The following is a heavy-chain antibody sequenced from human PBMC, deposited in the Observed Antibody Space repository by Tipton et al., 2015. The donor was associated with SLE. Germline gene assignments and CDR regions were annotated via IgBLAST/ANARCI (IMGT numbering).Heavy chain of an antibody. Sequence: TLSLTCTVSGGSVSSGSYYWSWIRQPPGKGLEWIGYIYYSGSTNYNPSLKSRVTISVDTSKNQFSLKLSSVTAADTAVYYCARGGLLWFGAYWGQGTLVTVSS. V-gene: IGHV4-61*01. CDR2: IYYSGST. D-gene: IGHD3-10*01. CDR3: ARGGLLWFGAY. CDR1: GGSVSSGSYY. J-gene: IGHJ4*02.